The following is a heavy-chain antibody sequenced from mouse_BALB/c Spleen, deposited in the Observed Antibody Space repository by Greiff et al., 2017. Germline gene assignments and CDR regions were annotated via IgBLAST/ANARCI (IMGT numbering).Heavy chain of an antibody. V-gene: IGHV14-4*02. CDR2: IDPENGDT. J-gene: IGHJ2*01. CDR1: GFNIKDYY. D-gene: IGHD1-1*01. Sequence: EVKLMESGAELVRSGASVKLSCTASGFNIKDYYMHWVKQRPEQGLEWIGWIDPENGDTEYAPKFQGKATMTADTSSNTAYLQLSSLTSEDTAVYYCNAWNYGSSLDYWGQGTTLTVSS. CDR3: NAWNYGSSLDY.